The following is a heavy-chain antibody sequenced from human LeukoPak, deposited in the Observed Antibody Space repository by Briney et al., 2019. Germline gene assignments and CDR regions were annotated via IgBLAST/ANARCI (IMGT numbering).Heavy chain of an antibody. Sequence: PGGSLRLSCAASGFTFSSYKMHWVRQAPGKGLEWVSYISSSGSTIYYADSVKGRFTISRDNAKNSLYLQMNSLRAEDTAVYYCARDYGGSSPFDYWGQGTLVTVSS. D-gene: IGHD4-23*01. CDR2: ISSSGSTI. J-gene: IGHJ4*02. CDR1: GFTFSSYK. CDR3: ARDYGGSSPFDY. V-gene: IGHV3-48*03.